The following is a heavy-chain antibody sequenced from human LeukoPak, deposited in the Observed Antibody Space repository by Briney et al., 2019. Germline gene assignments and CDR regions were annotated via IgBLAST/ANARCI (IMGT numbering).Heavy chain of an antibody. D-gene: IGHD3-16*01. CDR1: GFTFSSYA. V-gene: IGHV3-23*01. CDR3: AKDREGEFDY. CDR2: INSNGGST. J-gene: IGHJ4*02. Sequence: GGSLRLSCAASGFTFSSYAMNWVRQAPGKGLEWVSAINSNGGSTYYADSVKGRFTISRDNSKNTLYLQMNSLRAEDTAVYYCAKDREGEFDYWGQGTLVTVSS.